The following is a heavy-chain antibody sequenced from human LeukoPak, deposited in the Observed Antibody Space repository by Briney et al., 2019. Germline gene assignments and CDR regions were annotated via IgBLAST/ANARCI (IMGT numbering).Heavy chain of an antibody. V-gene: IGHV3-23*01. CDR1: GFTFSTHS. J-gene: IGHJ5*02. CDR2: ISGSGGST. CDR3: AKDLSSIAARPWFDP. D-gene: IGHD6-6*01. Sequence: GGSLRLSCAASGFTFSTHSMHWVRQAAGKGLEWVSLISGSGGSTYYADSVKGRFTISRDNSKNTLYLQMNSLRAEDTAVYYCAKDLSSIAARPWFDPWGQGTLVTVSS.